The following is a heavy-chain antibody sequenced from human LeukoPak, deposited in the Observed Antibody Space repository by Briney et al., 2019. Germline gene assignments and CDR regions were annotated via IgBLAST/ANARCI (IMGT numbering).Heavy chain of an antibody. V-gene: IGHV1-69*13. CDR2: IIPIFGTA. D-gene: IGHD2-15*01. CDR1: GGTFSSYA. J-gene: IGHJ6*04. Sequence: SVKVSCKASGGTFSSYAISWVRQAPGQGLEWMGGIIPIFGTANYAQKFQGRVTITADESTSTAYMELSSLRSEDTAVYYCARGCSGGSRYSEDYYYGMDVWGKGTTVTVSS. CDR3: ARGCSGGSRYSEDYYYGMDV.